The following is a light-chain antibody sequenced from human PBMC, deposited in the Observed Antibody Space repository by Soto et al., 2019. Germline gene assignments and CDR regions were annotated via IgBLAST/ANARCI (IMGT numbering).Light chain of an antibody. CDR3: CSYAGSSTARLYV. V-gene: IGLV2-23*02. Sequence: QSVPTQPASVSGSPGQAIPLSWTVNSREGWIYNLVSWYQQHPGKAPKLMNYEVSKRPSGVSNRFSGSKSGNTASLTISGLQAEDEADYYCCSYAGSSTARLYVFGTGTKVTVL. J-gene: IGLJ1*01. CDR1: SREGWIYNL. CDR2: EVS.